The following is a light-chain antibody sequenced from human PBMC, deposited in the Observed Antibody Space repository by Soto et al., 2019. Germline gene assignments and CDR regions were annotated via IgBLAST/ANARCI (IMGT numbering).Light chain of an antibody. CDR3: QQRNSPST. CDR1: QSVSSN. CDR2: DAS. J-gene: IGKJ5*01. Sequence: DIVLTQSPATLSLSPGERATLSCRASQSVSSNLAWYQQKPGQAPRLLIYDASNRATGIPARFSGSGSGTDFTLTINSLEPEDFAVYYCQQRNSPSTLGQGTRLEIK. V-gene: IGKV3-11*01.